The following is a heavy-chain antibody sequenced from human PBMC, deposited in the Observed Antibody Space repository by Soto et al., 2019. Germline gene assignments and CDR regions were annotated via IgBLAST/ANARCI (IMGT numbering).Heavy chain of an antibody. CDR3: VQSRCGGDCLQSYSSHSYYGLDV. D-gene: IGHD2-21*01. J-gene: IGHJ6*02. V-gene: IGHV2-5*02. CDR1: GFSLSTTGVG. Sequence: QITLKESGPTLVKPTQTLTLTCTFSGFSLSTTGVGVGWIRQPPGKALEWLALIYWDDDKRYNPSLKSRLTITKDAYKNQVVLTMPNMDPVDTATYYCVQSRCGGDCLQSYSSHSYYGLDVWGQGTTVTVSS. CDR2: IYWDDDK.